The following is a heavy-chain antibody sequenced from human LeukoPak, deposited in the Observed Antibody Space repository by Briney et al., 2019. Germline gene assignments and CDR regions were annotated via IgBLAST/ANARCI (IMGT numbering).Heavy chain of an antibody. J-gene: IGHJ4*02. CDR1: GGSISSYY. Sequence: SETLSLTCTVSGGSISSYYWSWIRQPPGKGLEWIGYIYYSGSTNYSPSLKSRVTISVDTSKNQFSLKLSSVTAADTAVYYCARLGYSYGLSFDYWGQGTLVTVSS. D-gene: IGHD5-18*01. CDR2: IYYSGST. CDR3: ARLGYSYGLSFDY. V-gene: IGHV4-59*01.